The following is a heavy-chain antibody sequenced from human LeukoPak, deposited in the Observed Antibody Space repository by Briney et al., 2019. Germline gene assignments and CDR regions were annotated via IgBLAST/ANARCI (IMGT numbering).Heavy chain of an antibody. Sequence: GSLRLTCAASGFTFSSYSMNWVRQAPGKGLEWVSSISSSSYIYYADSVKGRFTISIDNAKNPLYLQMNSLRAEDTAVYYCARDPDDILTRYYYGMDVWGQGTTVTVSS. J-gene: IGHJ6*02. CDR3: ARDPDDILTRYYYGMDV. V-gene: IGHV3-21*01. D-gene: IGHD3-9*01. CDR1: GFTFSSYS. CDR2: ISSSSYI.